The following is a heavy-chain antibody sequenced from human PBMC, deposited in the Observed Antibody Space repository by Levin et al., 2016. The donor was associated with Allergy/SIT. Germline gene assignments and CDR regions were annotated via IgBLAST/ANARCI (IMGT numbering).Heavy chain of an antibody. J-gene: IGHJ3*02. CDR3: GGKGSRNDAFDI. Sequence: SETLSLTCTVSGGSISSYYWSWIRQPPGKGLEWIGYIYYSGSTNYNPSLKSRVTISVDTSKNQFSLKLSSVTAADTAVYYCGGKGSRNDAFDIWGQGTMVTVSS. V-gene: IGHV4-59*01. CDR1: GGSISSYY. CDR2: IYYSGST. D-gene: IGHD4-23*01.